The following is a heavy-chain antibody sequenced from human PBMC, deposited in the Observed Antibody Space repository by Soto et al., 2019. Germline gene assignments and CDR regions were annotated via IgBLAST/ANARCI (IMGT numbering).Heavy chain of an antibody. V-gene: IGHV4-61*01. Sequence: SETLSLTCTVSGGSVSSGSYYWSWIRQPPGKGLEWIGYIYYSGSTNYNPSLKSRVTISVDTSKNQFSLKLSSVTAADTAVYYCARLNGYCISTNCQGYYGTDVWGQRTTVIVSS. CDR2: IYYSGST. CDR3: ARLNGYCISTNCQGYYGTDV. J-gene: IGHJ6*02. D-gene: IGHD2-2*03. CDR1: GGSVSSGSYY.